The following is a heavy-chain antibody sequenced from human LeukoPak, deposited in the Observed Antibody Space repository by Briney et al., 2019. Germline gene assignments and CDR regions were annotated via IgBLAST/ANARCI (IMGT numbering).Heavy chain of an antibody. V-gene: IGHV3-66*04. CDR2: VYSGGPT. D-gene: IGHD3-3*01. Sequence: GGSLTLSWAASGLSVSTIYVSWVRPAPGEGRGWVSSVYSGGPTYYADSEKGRFTISRDTSNNTLFLQMSSMSAENTAVYYCAKRRGVICEGVYYYYHG. CDR3: AKRRGVICEGVYYYYHG. CDR1: GLSVSTIY. J-gene: IGHJ6*01.